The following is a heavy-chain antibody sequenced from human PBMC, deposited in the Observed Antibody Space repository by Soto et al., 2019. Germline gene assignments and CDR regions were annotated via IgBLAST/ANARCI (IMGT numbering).Heavy chain of an antibody. D-gene: IGHD4-17*01. V-gene: IGHV4-59*01. CDR2: IYYSGST. CDR3: ARDRYGDYVFDY. J-gene: IGHJ4*02. CDR1: GASISSYY. Sequence: QVQLQESGPGLVKPSETLSLTCSVSGASISSYYWSWIRQPPGKGLQWMGYIYYSGSTNYNPSLKSRVTISVDTSKNQFSLKLSSVTAADTAVYYCARDRYGDYVFDYWGQGTLVTVSS.